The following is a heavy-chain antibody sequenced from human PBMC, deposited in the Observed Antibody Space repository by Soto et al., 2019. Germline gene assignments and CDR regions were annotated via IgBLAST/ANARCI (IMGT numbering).Heavy chain of an antibody. D-gene: IGHD3-22*01. Sequence: SVKVSCKASGGTFSSYTISWVRQAPGQGLEWMGRIIPILGIANYAQKFQGRVTITADKSTSTAYMELSSLRSEDTVVYYFARSYYDSSGYQAWFDPWGQGTLVTVSS. V-gene: IGHV1-69*02. CDR2: IIPILGIA. J-gene: IGHJ5*02. CDR3: ARSYYDSSGYQAWFDP. CDR1: GGTFSSYT.